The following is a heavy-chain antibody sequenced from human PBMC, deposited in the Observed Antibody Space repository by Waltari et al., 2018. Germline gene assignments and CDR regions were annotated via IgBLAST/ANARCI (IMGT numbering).Heavy chain of an antibody. V-gene: IGHV3-9*01. CDR2: ISWNSGSI. CDR3: AKDMGY. J-gene: IGHJ4*02. Sequence: EVQLVESGGGLVQPVRSLRLSCAASGSTFDDYAMHWVRQAPGKGLEWVSGISWNSGSIGYADSVKGRFTISRDNAKNSLYLQMNSLRAEDTALYYCAKDMGYWGQGTLVTVSS. CDR1: GSTFDDYA.